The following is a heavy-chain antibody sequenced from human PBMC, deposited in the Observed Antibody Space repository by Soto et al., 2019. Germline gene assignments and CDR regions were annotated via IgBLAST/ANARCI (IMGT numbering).Heavy chain of an antibody. CDR2: VKNKKDGETT. Sequence: EVQLVESGGGLVKPGGSLRLSCVASGLIFTDAWLSWVRQAPGKGLEWVGRVKNKKDGETTDYVAPVKDRSTISRDDSKNTVYLQMNSLNTEDTVRCYGVGGRPDNGNGGDFDYWGQGTLVTVSS. V-gene: IGHV3-15*01. J-gene: IGHJ4*02. CDR3: VGGRPDNGNGGDFDY. D-gene: IGHD1-1*01. CDR1: GLIFTDAW.